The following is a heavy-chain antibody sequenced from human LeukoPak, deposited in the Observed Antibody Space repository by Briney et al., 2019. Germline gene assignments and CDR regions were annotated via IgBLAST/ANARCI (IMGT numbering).Heavy chain of an antibody. V-gene: IGHV3-9*01. CDR1: GFTFDDYA. CDR2: ISWNSGSI. CDR3: AKGVSSGWNNFDY. D-gene: IGHD6-19*01. Sequence: GRSLRLSCAASGFTFDDYAMHWVRQAPGKGPEWVSGISWNSGSIGYADSVKGRFTISRDNAKNSLYLQMNSLRAEDTALYYCAKGVSSGWNNFDYWGQGTLVTVSS. J-gene: IGHJ4*02.